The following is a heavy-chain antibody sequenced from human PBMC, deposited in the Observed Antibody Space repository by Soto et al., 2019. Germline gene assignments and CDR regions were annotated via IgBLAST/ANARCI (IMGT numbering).Heavy chain of an antibody. CDR3: ARGAGFSYASTWFDI. D-gene: IGHD5-18*01. CDR2: IYYTGGT. Sequence: SETLSLTCTVFGASVSSGTYYWSWIRQAPGKGLEWVGHIYYTGGTNYNPSLNNRVTISVDTSKNHFSLQLTSVTAADTAVYYCARGAGFSYASTWFDIWGQGTLVTVSS. J-gene: IGHJ5*02. V-gene: IGHV4-61*03. CDR1: GASVSSGTYY.